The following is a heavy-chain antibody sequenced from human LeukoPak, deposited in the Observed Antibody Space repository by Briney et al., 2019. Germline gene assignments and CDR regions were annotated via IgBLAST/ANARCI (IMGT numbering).Heavy chain of an antibody. CDR2: IYSGGST. J-gene: IGHJ4*02. CDR1: GFTVSSNY. Sequence: PGGSLRLSCAASGFTVSSNYMSWVRQAPGKGLEWVSVIYSGGSTYYADSVKGRFTISGDNSKNTLYLQVNSLRAEDTAVYYCARDRYYDSSGYDYWGQGTLVTVSS. CDR3: ARDRYYDSSGYDY. V-gene: IGHV3-66*01. D-gene: IGHD3-22*01.